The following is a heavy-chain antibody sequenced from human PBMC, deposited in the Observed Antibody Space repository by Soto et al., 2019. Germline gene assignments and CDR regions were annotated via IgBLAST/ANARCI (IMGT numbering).Heavy chain of an antibody. V-gene: IGHV4-34*01. J-gene: IGHJ6*01. CDR2: IHHSGST. CDR1: GGSFDGYY. D-gene: IGHD3-3*01. CDR3: ARGVDSWSGYLF. Sequence: PSETLSLTCALYGGSFDGYYWSWIRQSPGKGLEWIGEIHHSGSTKYNPSLKSRVSLSVDTYTKQFSLKMTSMTAADRGVYYCARGVDSWSGYLFWGQGTTVTVS.